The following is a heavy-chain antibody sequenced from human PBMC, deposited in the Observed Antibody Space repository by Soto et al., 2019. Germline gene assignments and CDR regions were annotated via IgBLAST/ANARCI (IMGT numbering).Heavy chain of an antibody. J-gene: IGHJ4*02. D-gene: IGHD1-1*01. CDR2: IKSETDGGTT. CDR1: GFIFTSAW. Sequence: GGSLRLSCAASGFIFTSAWLTWVRQAPGKGLEWVGRIKSETDGGTTAFAAPVKDRFTMSRDDAENTVSLQMNSLRAEDKAVYYCFGYSDYWGQGTLGTAPQ. CDR3: FGYSDY. V-gene: IGHV3-15*07.